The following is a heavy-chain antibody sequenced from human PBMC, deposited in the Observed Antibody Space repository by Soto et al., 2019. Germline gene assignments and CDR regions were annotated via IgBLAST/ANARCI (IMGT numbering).Heavy chain of an antibody. CDR3: ARRNSGWYFDL. CDR2: ISGSGDST. J-gene: IGHJ2*01. V-gene: IGHV3-23*01. Sequence: EVQLLESGGGLVQPGGSLRLSCAASGFTFSRYAMNWVRQAPGKGLPWVSVISGSGDSTYYADSVKGRFTISRDNSKNTLYLQMNSLRAEDTAVYYCARRNSGWYFDLWGRGTLVTVSS. D-gene: IGHD4-4*01. CDR1: GFTFSRYA.